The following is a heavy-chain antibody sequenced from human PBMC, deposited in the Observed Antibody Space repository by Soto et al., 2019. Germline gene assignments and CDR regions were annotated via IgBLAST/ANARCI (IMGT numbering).Heavy chain of an antibody. CDR3: ARMGFFGGAWAFDT. Sequence: SETLSLTCTVSGGSITSNYWSWIRKSPGKGLEWIGYRYHNGSTGSHPSLKSRVTISLDTSKNQFSLKMTSVTAADTAVYYCARMGFFGGAWAFDTWSQGTKVTV. J-gene: IGHJ3*02. CDR2: RYHNGST. V-gene: IGHV4-59*01. CDR1: GGSITSNY. D-gene: IGHD3-3*01.